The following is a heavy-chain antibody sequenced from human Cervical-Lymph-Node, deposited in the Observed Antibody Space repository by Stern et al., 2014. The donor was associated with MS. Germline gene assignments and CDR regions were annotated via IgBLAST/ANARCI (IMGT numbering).Heavy chain of an antibody. CDR1: GFTFSSYG. J-gene: IGHJ1*01. V-gene: IGHV3-33*01. D-gene: IGHD2-8*01. CDR2: IWYDGSNK. CDR3: AREGVNTAEYFQH. Sequence: VHLVESGGGVVQPGKSLRLSCAASGFTFSSYGMHWVRQAPGKGLEWVAVIWYDGSNKYYADSVKGRFTISRDNSKNTLFLQMNSLRAEDTAVYFCAREGVNTAEYFQHWGQGTLVTVSS.